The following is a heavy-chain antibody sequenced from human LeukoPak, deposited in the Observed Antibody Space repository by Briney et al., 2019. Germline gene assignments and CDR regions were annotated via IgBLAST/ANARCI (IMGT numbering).Heavy chain of an antibody. CDR3: GRRGVDF. CDR2: IYPGDSHT. CDR1: GYSFSDYW. V-gene: IGHV5-51*01. J-gene: IGHJ4*02. Sequence: GESLKISCKGSGYSFSDYWIGWVRQMPGKGLEWIAIIYPGDSHTTYNPSFQGQVTISADKSINTAYLQWSSLKASDSAMYYCGRRGVDFWGQGTLVTVSS.